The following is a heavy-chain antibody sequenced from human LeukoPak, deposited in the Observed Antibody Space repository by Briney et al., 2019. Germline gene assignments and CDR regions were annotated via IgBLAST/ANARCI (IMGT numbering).Heavy chain of an antibody. V-gene: IGHV4-34*01. CDR1: GGSLSGYY. CDR3: ARLPYSNYDYVWGSYPTLYYFDY. Sequence: SETLSLTCAVYGGSLSGYYWSWIRQSPGKGLEWIGEINHSGSTNYNPSLKSRVTISVDTSKNQFSLKLSSVTAADTAVYYCARLPYSNYDYVWGSYPTLYYFDYWGQETLVTVSS. J-gene: IGHJ4*02. CDR2: INHSGST. D-gene: IGHD3-16*02.